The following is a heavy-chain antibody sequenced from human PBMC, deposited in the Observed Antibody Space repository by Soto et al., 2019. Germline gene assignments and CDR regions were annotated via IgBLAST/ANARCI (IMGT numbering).Heavy chain of an antibody. CDR3: AEGGLWLPY. CDR1: GDTCAGFD. CDR2: INPNSGGT. D-gene: IGHD5-18*01. Sequence: ASVKVRWNASGDTCAGFDVHWVRQAPGQGLEWMGWINPNSGGTNYAQKFQGRVTMTRDTSISTAYMELSRLRSDDTAVYYCAEGGLWLPYWGQGTLVTVSS. J-gene: IGHJ4*02. V-gene: IGHV1-2*02.